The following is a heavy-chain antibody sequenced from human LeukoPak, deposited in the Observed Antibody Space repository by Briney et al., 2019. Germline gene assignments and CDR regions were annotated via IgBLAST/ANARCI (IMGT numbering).Heavy chain of an antibody. Sequence: PSETLSLTRTVSGYSISNGYYWGWMRQPPGKGLEWIGEIYHSGSTNYNPSLKSRVTISVDKSKNQFSLKLSSVTAADTAVYYCARGGPQNYGDYTPFDYWGQGTLVTVSS. CDR1: GYSISNGYY. CDR3: ARGGPQNYGDYTPFDY. CDR2: IYHSGST. V-gene: IGHV4-38-2*02. D-gene: IGHD4-17*01. J-gene: IGHJ4*02.